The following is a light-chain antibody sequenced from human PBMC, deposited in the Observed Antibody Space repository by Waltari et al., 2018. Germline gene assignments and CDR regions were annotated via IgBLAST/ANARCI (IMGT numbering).Light chain of an antibody. CDR2: DTS. V-gene: IGKV3-11*02. CDR1: QSVSSY. J-gene: IGKJ2*01. Sequence: EIVLTQSTATLSLSPGERATLSRRASQSVSSYLAWYQQKPGQAPRLLIYDTSNRATGIPARFSGSGSGRDFTLTISSLEPEDFAVYYCQQRSNWPYTFGQGTKLEIK. CDR3: QQRSNWPYT.